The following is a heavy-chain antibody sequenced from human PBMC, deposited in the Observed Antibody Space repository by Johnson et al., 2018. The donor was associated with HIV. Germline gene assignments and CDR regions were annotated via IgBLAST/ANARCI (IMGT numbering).Heavy chain of an antibody. CDR2: IRSDGTNK. D-gene: IGHD3-10*01. V-gene: IGHV3-30*02. J-gene: IGHJ3*02. Sequence: VHLVESGGGVVQPGGSLRLSCAAFGFTFSTYGIHWVRQAPGKGLEWVAFIRSDGTNKYYADFVKGRFSISRDNSKNTLYLQMNSLKTEDTAVYYCTTDQGYYGDAFDIWGQGTMVTVSS. CDR1: GFTFSTYG. CDR3: TTDQGYYGDAFDI.